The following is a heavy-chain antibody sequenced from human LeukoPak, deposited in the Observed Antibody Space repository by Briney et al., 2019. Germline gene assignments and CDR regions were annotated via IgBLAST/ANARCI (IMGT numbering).Heavy chain of an antibody. CDR1: GFTFSDYY. J-gene: IGHJ4*02. V-gene: IGHV3-11*04. CDR2: INYSGSSM. CDR3: ARASKVSGSGSKPAALDY. Sequence: GGSLRLSCVASGFTFSDYYMSWIRQAPGKGLEWVSYINYSGSSMYYADSVKGRFTIPRDNAKNSLYLQMNSLRAEDTAVYYCARASKVSGSGSKPAALDYWGQGTLVTVSS. D-gene: IGHD1-26*01.